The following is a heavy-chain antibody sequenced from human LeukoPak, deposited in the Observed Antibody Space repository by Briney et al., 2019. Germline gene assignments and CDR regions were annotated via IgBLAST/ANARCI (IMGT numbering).Heavy chain of an antibody. J-gene: IGHJ4*02. V-gene: IGHV3-15*01. Sequence: GGSLRLSCAASGFTFSNAWMSWVRQAPGKGLEWVGRIKSKNDSGTTDYAAHVKVRFTISRDNPKNTLYLQMNSLKSEGTAVYYCTSGVSSVHWGQGTLVTVSS. CDR1: GFTFSNAW. CDR3: TSGVSSVH. CDR2: IKSKNDSGTT. D-gene: IGHD3-16*01.